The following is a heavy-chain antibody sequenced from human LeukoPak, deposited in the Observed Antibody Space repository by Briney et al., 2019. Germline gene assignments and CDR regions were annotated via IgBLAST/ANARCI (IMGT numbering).Heavy chain of an antibody. Sequence: GGSLRLSCAASGFTFSSYSMNWVRQAPGKGLEWVSSISSSSSYIYYADSVKGRFTISRDNAKNSLYLQMNSLRAEDTAVYYCARSRITIFGVVKGLDYWGQGTLVTVSS. J-gene: IGHJ4*02. CDR3: ARSRITIFGVVKGLDY. D-gene: IGHD3-3*01. V-gene: IGHV3-21*01. CDR2: ISSSSSYI. CDR1: GFTFSSYS.